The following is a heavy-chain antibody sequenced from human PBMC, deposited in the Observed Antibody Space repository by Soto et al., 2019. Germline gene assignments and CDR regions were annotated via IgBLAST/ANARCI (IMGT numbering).Heavy chain of an antibody. Sequence: ASVKVSCRASGGTFGSYAITWVRRAPGQGLEWVGGIIPILNSPAYAQKFRARVVITADEITNTAYMELNSLRIDDTAVYYCAREAPYCTSATCPKFYDMDVWGQGTAVTVSS. CDR3: AREAPYCTSATCPKFYDMDV. J-gene: IGHJ6*02. V-gene: IGHV1-69*13. CDR1: GGTFGSYA. D-gene: IGHD2-2*01. CDR2: IIPILNSP.